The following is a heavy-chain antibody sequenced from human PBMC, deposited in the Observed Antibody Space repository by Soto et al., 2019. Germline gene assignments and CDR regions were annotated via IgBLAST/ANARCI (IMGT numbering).Heavy chain of an antibody. CDR2: IIPIFGTA. Sequence: GPSLYASCKAPGGSFSSYAISSARQSPEQGIDWMGGIIPIFGTANYAQKFQGRVTITADESTSTAYMELSSLSSEATAVYYCARDQARKWAVAAIYYGMDVWGQGTTVTVSS. D-gene: IGHD6-19*01. CDR3: ARDQARKWAVAAIYYGMDV. V-gene: IGHV1-69*13. CDR1: GGSFSSYA. J-gene: IGHJ6*02.